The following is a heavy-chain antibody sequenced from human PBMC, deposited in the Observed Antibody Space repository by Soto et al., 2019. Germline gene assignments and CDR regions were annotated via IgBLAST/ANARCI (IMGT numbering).Heavy chain of an antibody. CDR3: KRARWAGTSDAFDI. Sequence: ASVKVSCKASGYTFTDYYLHWVRQAPGQGLECLGWINPNTGGTDSAQRFQGRVTMTRDTSIRIAYMELSRLRSDDTAMYYCKRARWAGTSDAFDIWGQGTMVTVSS. J-gene: IGHJ3*02. CDR2: INPNTGGT. V-gene: IGHV1-2*02. D-gene: IGHD6-19*01. CDR1: GYTFTDYY.